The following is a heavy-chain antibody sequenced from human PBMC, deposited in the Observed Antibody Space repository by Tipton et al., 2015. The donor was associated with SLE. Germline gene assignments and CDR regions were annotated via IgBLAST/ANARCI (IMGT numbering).Heavy chain of an antibody. J-gene: IGHJ4*02. V-gene: IGHV3-30*02. CDR2: IRYDDSSK. CDR1: GFTFNNFG. Sequence: GSLRLSCAASGFTFNNFGFHWVRQAPGKGLEWVAFIRYDDSSKYYADFVKGRFTISRDNSKNTLSLQLSSLRTDDTAVYYCAKEDIRARPYQDQLDYWGQGTLVTVSS. CDR3: AKEDIRARPYQDQLDY. D-gene: IGHD6-6*01.